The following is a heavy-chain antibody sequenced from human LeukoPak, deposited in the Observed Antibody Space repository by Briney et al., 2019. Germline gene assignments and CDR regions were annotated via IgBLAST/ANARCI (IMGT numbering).Heavy chain of an antibody. V-gene: IGHV3-23*01. CDR3: AKDQTRVGASAPFDY. CDR1: GFTFSSCA. Sequence: PGGSLRLSCAASGFTFSSCAMTWVRQAPGKGLEWVSSISGSGATTFCADSVKGRFTISRDSSNNTVYLQMNSLRAEDTAVYYCAKDQTRVGASAPFDYWGQGMQVGVSS. D-gene: IGHD1-26*01. J-gene: IGHJ4*02. CDR2: ISGSGATT.